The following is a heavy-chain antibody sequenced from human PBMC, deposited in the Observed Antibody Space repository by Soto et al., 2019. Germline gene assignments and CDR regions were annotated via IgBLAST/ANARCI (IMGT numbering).Heavy chain of an antibody. J-gene: IGHJ6*02. CDR1: GFTFTSSA. CDR3: AAEGYGSGSYLSRYYYYYGMDV. D-gene: IGHD3-10*01. V-gene: IGHV1-58*01. CDR2: IVVGSGNT. Sequence: ASVKVSCKASGFTFTSSAVQWVRQARGQRLEWIGWIVVGSGNTNYAQKFQERATITRDMSTSTAYMELSSLRSEDTAVYYCAAEGYGSGSYLSRYYYYYGMDVWG.